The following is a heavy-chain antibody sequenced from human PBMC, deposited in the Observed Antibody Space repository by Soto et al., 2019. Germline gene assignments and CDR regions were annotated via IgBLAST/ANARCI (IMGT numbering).Heavy chain of an antibody. J-gene: IGHJ6*03. CDR1: GFTFDDYA. V-gene: IGHV3-9*01. D-gene: IGHD2-15*01. Sequence: EVQLVESGGGWVQPGKSLRLSCAASGFTFDDYAMYWVRQAPGKGLEWVAGISWDSGTIGYADSVKGRFTISRDNPKNSLYLQMNSLRPEDTAFYYCAKDRAVEGYYIHMDVWGKGTTVTVSS. CDR2: ISWDSGTI. CDR3: AKDRAVEGYYIHMDV.